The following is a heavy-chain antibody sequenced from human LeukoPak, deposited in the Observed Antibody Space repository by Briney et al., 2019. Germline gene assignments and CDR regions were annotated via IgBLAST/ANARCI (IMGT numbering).Heavy chain of an antibody. CDR1: GYTFTSFD. Sequence: ASVKVSCKASGYTFTSFDINWVRQATGQGPEWMGWVNPSSGDTGYAQKFQGRVTFTRDTSTNTAYMELSSLTSEDTAVYYCATPTMRGPSYGYVRLLNWGQGSLVTVSS. V-gene: IGHV1-8*03. CDR3: ATPTMRGPSYGYVRLLN. J-gene: IGHJ4*02. CDR2: VNPSSGDT. D-gene: IGHD5-18*01.